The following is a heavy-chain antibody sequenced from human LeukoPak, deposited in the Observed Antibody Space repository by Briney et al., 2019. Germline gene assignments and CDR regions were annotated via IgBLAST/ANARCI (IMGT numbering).Heavy chain of an antibody. CDR3: AKAGCGSGSYYNNWFDP. J-gene: IGHJ5*02. CDR2: ISGSGGST. Sequence: PGGSLRLSCAASGFTFSSYAMSWVRQAPGKGLEWVSAISGSGGSTYYADSVKGRFTISRDNSKNTLYLQMNSLGAEETAVYYCAKAGCGSGSYYNNWFDPWGQGTLLTVSS. D-gene: IGHD3-10*01. CDR1: GFTFSSYA. V-gene: IGHV3-23*01.